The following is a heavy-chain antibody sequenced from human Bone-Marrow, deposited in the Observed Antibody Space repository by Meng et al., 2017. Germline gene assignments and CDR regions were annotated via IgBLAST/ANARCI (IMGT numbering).Heavy chain of an antibody. CDR3: ARRVSGSGLTTDWFDP. Sequence: QVQLQESGPVLVKPSGTLSLTFAVSGCSISSSNWWSWVRQPPGKGLEWIGEIYHSGSTNYNPSLKSRVTISVDKSKNQFSLKLSSVTAADTAVYYCARRVSGSGLTTDWFDPWGQGTLVTVSS. CDR2: IYHSGST. J-gene: IGHJ5*02. CDR1: GCSISSSNW. D-gene: IGHD4-17*01. V-gene: IGHV4-4*02.